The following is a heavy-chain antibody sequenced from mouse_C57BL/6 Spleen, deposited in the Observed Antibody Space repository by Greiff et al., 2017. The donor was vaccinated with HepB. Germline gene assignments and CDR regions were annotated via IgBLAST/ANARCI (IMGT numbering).Heavy chain of an antibody. CDR2: ISDGGSYT. D-gene: IGHD4-1*01. CDR1: GFTFSSYA. CDR3: ARALWDGFAY. V-gene: IGHV5-4*01. J-gene: IGHJ3*01. Sequence: EVQGVESGGGLVKPGGSLKLSCAASGFTFSSYAMSWVRQTPEKRLEWVATISDGGSYTYYPDNVKGRFTISRDNAKDNLYLQMSHLKSEDTSMYYGARALWDGFAYWGQGTLVTVSA.